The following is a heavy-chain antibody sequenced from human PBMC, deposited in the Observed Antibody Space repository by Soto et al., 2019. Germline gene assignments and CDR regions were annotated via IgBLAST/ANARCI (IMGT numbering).Heavy chain of an antibody. Sequence: ASVKVSCKASGYTFINYDISWVRQATGQGLEWMGWMNPGSGKTGYANRFQGRVTMTRDASTSTAHLELSSLTSEDTAVYYCARMASSGTLNWFDPWGQGTLVTVSS. V-gene: IGHV1-8*02. CDR3: ARMASSGTLNWFDP. CDR2: MNPGSGKT. CDR1: GYTFINYD. J-gene: IGHJ5*02.